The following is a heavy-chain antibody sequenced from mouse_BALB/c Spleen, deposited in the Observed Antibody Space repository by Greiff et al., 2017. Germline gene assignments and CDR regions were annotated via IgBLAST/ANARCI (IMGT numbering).Heavy chain of an antibody. CDR3: ARGWDY. CDR1: GYAFTNYL. Sequence: VQLQQSGAELVRPGTSVKVSCKASGYAFTNYLIEWVKQRPGQGLEWIGVINPGSGGTNYNEKFKGKATLTADKSSSTAYMQLSSLTSDDSAVYFCARGWDYWGQGTTLTGSS. J-gene: IGHJ2*01. D-gene: IGHD2-3*01. V-gene: IGHV1-54*01. CDR2: INPGSGGT.